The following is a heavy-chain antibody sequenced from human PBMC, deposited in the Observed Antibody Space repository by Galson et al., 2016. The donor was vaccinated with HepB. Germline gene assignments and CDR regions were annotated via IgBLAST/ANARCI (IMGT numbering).Heavy chain of an antibody. Sequence: SLRLSCAASGFTFSSYSMNWVRQAPGKGLEWVSSISSSSNYIYHADSVKGRFTISRDNSKNTLSLQMNSLRAEDTAVYYCAKNDILAGYSAFDYWGQGTLVTVSS. V-gene: IGHV3-21*01. CDR1: GFTFSSYS. D-gene: IGHD3-9*01. CDR2: ISSSSNYI. CDR3: AKNDILAGYSAFDY. J-gene: IGHJ4*02.